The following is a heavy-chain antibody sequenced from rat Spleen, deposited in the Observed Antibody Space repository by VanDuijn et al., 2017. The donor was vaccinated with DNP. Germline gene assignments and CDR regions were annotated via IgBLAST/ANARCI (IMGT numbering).Heavy chain of an antibody. CDR2: IGSAAYAP. CDR3: AKPDQ. Sequence: EVQLVESGGGLVQPGXXLKLSXXXSGXXXSAVYLAWVRQAPAKGLEWVAYIGSAAYAPYYGDAVKGRFTISRDNAGGTLYLQMDSVRSEDTATYYCAKPDQWGQGVMVTVSS. V-gene: IGHV5-25*01. J-gene: IGHJ2*01. CDR1: GXXXSAVY.